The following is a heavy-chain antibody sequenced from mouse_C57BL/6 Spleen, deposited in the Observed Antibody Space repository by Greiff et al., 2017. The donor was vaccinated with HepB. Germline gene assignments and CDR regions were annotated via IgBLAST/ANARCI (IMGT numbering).Heavy chain of an antibody. Sequence: QVQLQQSGPELVKPGASVKLSCKASGYTFTSYDINWVKQRPGQGLEWIGWIYPRDGSTKYNEKFKGQATLTVDTSSSTADMELHSLTSEDSAVYFCARSYGSSNEYFDDWGTGTTVTVSS. CDR3: ARSYGSSNEYFDD. D-gene: IGHD1-1*01. V-gene: IGHV1-85*01. CDR2: IYPRDGST. J-gene: IGHJ1*03. CDR1: GYTFTSYD.